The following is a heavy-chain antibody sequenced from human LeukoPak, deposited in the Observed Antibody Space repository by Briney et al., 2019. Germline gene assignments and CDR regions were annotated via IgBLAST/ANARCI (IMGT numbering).Heavy chain of an antibody. D-gene: IGHD2/OR15-2a*01. CDR3: AKVPRGTTYYFDY. CDR2: ISSRGVST. J-gene: IGHJ4*02. CDR1: GFSFSSYD. Sequence: PGRSLRLSCAASGFSFSSYDMSWVRQAPGKGLEWVSRISSRGVSTAYADSVKGRFTISRDNSKNTLFLQMNSLRAEDTAVYYCAKVPRGTTYYFDYWGQGTLVTASS. V-gene: IGHV3-23*01.